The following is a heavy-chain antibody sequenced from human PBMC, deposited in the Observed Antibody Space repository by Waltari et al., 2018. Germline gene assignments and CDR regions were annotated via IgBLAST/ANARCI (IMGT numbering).Heavy chain of an antibody. V-gene: IGHV4-59*11. CDR2: IYYSGST. CDR3: TSRGCSGGSCYYDY. J-gene: IGHJ4*02. Sequence: QVQLQESGPGLVKPSETLSLTCTVSGGSISSHYWSWIRQPPGKGLEWIGYIYYSGSTNYNPSLKSRVTISVDTSKNQFSLKLSSVTAADTAVYYCTSRGCSGGSCYYDYWGQGTLVTVSS. CDR1: GGSISSHY. D-gene: IGHD2-15*01.